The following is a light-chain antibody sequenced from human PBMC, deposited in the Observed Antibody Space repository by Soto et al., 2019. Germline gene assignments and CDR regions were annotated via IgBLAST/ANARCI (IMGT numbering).Light chain of an antibody. CDR2: GAS. V-gene: IGKV3-15*01. Sequence: ELVMTQSPATLSVSPGARATLSCRASQSVSSNLAWYQQKPGQAPRLLIYGASTRATGIPARFSGIVSGTEFTLTISSLQSEDFAAYYGQQYNNWPPWTFGQGTKVEIK. CDR1: QSVSSN. J-gene: IGKJ1*01. CDR3: QQYNNWPPWT.